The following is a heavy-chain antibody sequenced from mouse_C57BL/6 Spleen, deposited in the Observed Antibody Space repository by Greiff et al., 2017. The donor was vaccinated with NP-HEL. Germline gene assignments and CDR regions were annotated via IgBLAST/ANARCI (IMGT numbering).Heavy chain of an antibody. V-gene: IGHV14-1*01. CDR2: IDPEDGDT. Sequence: DVKLVESGAELVRPGASVKLSCTASGFNIKDYYMHWVKQRPEQGLEWIGRIDPEDGDTEYAPKFQGKATMTADTSSNTAYLQLSSLTSEDTAVYYCTDYYGSSSVFDVWGTGTTVTVSS. J-gene: IGHJ1*03. CDR3: TDYYGSSSVFDV. D-gene: IGHD1-1*01. CDR1: GFNIKDYY.